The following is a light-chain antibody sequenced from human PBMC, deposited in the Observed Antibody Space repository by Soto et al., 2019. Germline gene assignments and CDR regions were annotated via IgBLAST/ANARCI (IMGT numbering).Light chain of an antibody. CDR3: QKANTFPPS. Sequence: DLQMTQSPSSVSASVGDRVTITCRASQGINTWLAWYQQKPGEAPKPLFYAASSLQSGVPSRFSSSGSRTDFPLTISRLQPEDFATYLCQKANTFPPSFGQGTRLEIK. J-gene: IGKJ5*01. CDR2: AAS. CDR1: QGINTW. V-gene: IGKV1-12*01.